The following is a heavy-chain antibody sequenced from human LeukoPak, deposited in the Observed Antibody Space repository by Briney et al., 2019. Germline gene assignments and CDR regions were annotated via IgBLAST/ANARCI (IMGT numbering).Heavy chain of an antibody. CDR1: GGTFSSYA. Sequence: GSSVKVSCKASGGTFSSYAISWVRQAPGQGLEWMGIINPSGGSTSYAQKFQGRVTMTRDTSTSTVYMELSSLRSEDTAVYYCARLHYDFWSGYPYYFDYWGQGTLVTVSS. D-gene: IGHD3-3*01. V-gene: IGHV1-46*01. CDR2: INPSGGST. CDR3: ARLHYDFWSGYPYYFDY. J-gene: IGHJ4*02.